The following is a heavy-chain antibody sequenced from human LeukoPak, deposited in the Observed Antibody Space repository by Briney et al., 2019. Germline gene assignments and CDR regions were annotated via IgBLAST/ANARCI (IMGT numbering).Heavy chain of an antibody. Sequence: ASVKVSCKATGYTFTSYGISWVRQAPGQGLEWMGWISAYNGNTNYAQKLQGRVTMTTDTSTSTAYTELRSLRSDDTAVYYCARGSSGWYLTSFDYWGQGTLVTVSS. J-gene: IGHJ4*02. CDR1: GYTFTSYG. CDR3: ARGSSGWYLTSFDY. CDR2: ISAYNGNT. D-gene: IGHD6-19*01. V-gene: IGHV1-18*01.